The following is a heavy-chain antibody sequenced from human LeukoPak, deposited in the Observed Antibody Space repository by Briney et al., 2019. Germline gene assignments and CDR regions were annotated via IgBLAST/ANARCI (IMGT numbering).Heavy chain of an antibody. J-gene: IGHJ4*02. D-gene: IGHD6-19*01. CDR1: GYTFTGYY. CDR3: ATARGSIAVAGLYY. V-gene: IGHV1-2*02. Sequence: ASVKVSCKASGYTFTGYYMRWVRQAPGQGLEWMGWINPNSGGTNYAQKFQGRVTMTEDTSTDTAYMELSSLRSEDTAVYYCATARGSIAVAGLYYWGQGTLVTVSS. CDR2: INPNSGGT.